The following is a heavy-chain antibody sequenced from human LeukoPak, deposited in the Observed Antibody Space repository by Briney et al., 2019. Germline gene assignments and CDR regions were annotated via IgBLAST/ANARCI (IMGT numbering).Heavy chain of an antibody. D-gene: IGHD5-18*01. Sequence: ASAKVSCKASGYTFTSYYMHWVRQAPGQGLEWMGIINPSGGSTSYAQKFQGRVTMTRDTSTSTVYMELSSLRSEDTAVYYCASEEAMGKFDYWGQGTLVTVSS. V-gene: IGHV1-46*01. J-gene: IGHJ4*02. CDR2: INPSGGST. CDR3: ASEEAMGKFDY. CDR1: GYTFTSYY.